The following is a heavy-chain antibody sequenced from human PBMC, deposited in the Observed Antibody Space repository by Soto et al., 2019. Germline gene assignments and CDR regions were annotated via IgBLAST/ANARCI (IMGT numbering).Heavy chain of an antibody. J-gene: IGHJ4*02. CDR1: GGSFTSNNW. D-gene: IGHD1-7*01. CDR2: IYRTGST. Sequence: QVQLQESGPGLVKPSGTLSLTCAVSGGSFTSNNWWTWVRQPPGQGLEWIGEIYRTGSTNYNPSLQSRVTISLDKAEHQFSLKVTSLTAADTAVYYCASRDPGTSVDYWGQGTLVTVSS. CDR3: ASRDPGTSVDY. V-gene: IGHV4-4*02.